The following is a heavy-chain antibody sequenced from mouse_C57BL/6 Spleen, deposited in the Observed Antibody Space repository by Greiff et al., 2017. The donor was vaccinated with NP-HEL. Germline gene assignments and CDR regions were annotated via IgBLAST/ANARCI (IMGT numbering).Heavy chain of an antibody. Sequence: QVQLQQPGAELVMPGASVKLSCKASGYTFTSYWMHWVKQRPGQGLEWIGEIDPSDSYTNYNQKFKGTSTLTVDKSSSTAYMQLSSLTSENSAVSYCARKYYGLNWYFDVWGTGTTVTVSS. CDR2: IDPSDSYT. V-gene: IGHV1-69*01. D-gene: IGHD1-1*01. CDR1: GYTFTSYW. J-gene: IGHJ1*03. CDR3: ARKYYGLNWYFDV.